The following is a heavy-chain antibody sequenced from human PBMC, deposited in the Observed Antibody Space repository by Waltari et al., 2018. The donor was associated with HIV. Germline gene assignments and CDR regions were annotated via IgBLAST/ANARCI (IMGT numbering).Heavy chain of an antibody. CDR3: ARFVTNLHTVFRRMTTVVTQTPDAFDI. CDR2: INHSGST. D-gene: IGHD4-17*01. J-gene: IGHJ3*02. V-gene: IGHV4-34*01. Sequence: QVQLQQWGAGLLKPSETLSLTCAVYGGSFSGYYWSWIRQPPGKGLEWIGEINHSGSTNYNPSLKSRVTISVDTSKNQFSLKLSSVTAADTAVYYCARFVTNLHTVFRRMTTVVTQTPDAFDIWGQGTMVTVSS. CDR1: GGSFSGYY.